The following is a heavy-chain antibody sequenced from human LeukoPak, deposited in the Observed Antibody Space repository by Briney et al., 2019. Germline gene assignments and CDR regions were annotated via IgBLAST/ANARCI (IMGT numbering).Heavy chain of an antibody. CDR1: GFTFSSYS. CDR3: ARSRRIRRDYYYGMDV. D-gene: IGHD2-21*01. CDR2: IWYDGSNK. Sequence: GGSLRLSCAASGFTFSSYSMNWVRQAPGKGLEWVAVIWYDGSNKYYADSVKGRFTISRDNSKNTLYLQMNSLRAEDTAVYYCARSRRIRRDYYYGMDVWGQGTTVTVSS. V-gene: IGHV3-33*08. J-gene: IGHJ6*02.